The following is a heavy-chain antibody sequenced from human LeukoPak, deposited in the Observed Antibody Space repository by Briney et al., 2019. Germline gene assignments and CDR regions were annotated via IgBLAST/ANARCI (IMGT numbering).Heavy chain of an antibody. CDR2: IYYSGST. CDR1: GGSISSYY. D-gene: IGHD3-10*01. Sequence: SETLSLTCTVSGGSISSYYWSWLRQPPGKGLEWVGYIYYSGSTNYNPSLKSRVTISVDTSKNQFSLKLSSVTAADTAVYYCARLYYYGSGSHFDYWGQGTLVTVSS. CDR3: ARLYYYGSGSHFDY. V-gene: IGHV4-59*01. J-gene: IGHJ4*02.